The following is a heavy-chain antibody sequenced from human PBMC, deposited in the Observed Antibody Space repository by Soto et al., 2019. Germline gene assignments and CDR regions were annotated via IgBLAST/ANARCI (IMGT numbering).Heavy chain of an antibody. Sequence: SVKVSCKASGDTFSFYTINWVRQAPGLGLEWMGRVNPIVSMSNYAQKFRGRVTITADKSTNSLYLQMNSLRAEDTALYYCAKDNSHYGGNFVFDYWGQGTLVTVSS. J-gene: IGHJ4*02. CDR3: AKDNSHYGGNFVFDY. CDR2: VNPIVSMS. CDR1: GDTFSFYT. V-gene: IGHV1-69*04. D-gene: IGHD4-17*01.